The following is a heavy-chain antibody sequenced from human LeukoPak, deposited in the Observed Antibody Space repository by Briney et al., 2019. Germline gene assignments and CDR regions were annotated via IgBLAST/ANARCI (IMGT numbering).Heavy chain of an antibody. CDR1: GFTFSSSW. D-gene: IGHD1-26*01. V-gene: IGHV3-74*01. CDR3: ARGAVSGTYGRSYYYYMDV. CDR2: IDSDGIST. J-gene: IGHJ6*03. Sequence: GGPLRLSCAASGFTFSSSWMHWVRQVPGKGLLWVSRIDSDGISTSYADSVKGRFTISRDNAKNTLFLEMNSLRAEDTAVYYCARGAVSGTYGRSYYYYMDVWGKGTTVTVSS.